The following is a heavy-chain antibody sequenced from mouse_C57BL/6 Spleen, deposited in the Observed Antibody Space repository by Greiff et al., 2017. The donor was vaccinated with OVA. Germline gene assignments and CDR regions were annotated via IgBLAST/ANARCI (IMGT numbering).Heavy chain of an antibody. J-gene: IGHJ4*01. CDR3: ARSSPHYAMDY. Sequence: QVQLQQSGAELVMPGASVKLSCKASGYTFTSYWMHWVKQRPGQGLEWIGEIDPSDSYTNYNQKFKGKSTLTVDKSSSTAYMQLSSLTSEDSAVYYCARSSPHYAMDYWGQGTSVTVSS. V-gene: IGHV1-69*01. CDR1: GYTFTSYW. CDR2: IDPSDSYT.